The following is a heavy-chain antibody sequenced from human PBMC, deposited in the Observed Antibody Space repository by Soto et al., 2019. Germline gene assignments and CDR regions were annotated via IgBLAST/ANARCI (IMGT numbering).Heavy chain of an antibody. CDR2: IYSLGNT. CDR3: ARGPTKRRVYYYYYMDV. D-gene: IGHD2-8*01. CDR1: GGSISRSTYY. V-gene: IGHV4-39*01. J-gene: IGHJ6*03. Sequence: SETLSLTCTVSGGSISRSTYYWGWIRQPTGQGLEWLGTIYSLGNTYYNPSLKSRVTISVDTSKSQLFLKLSSVTAADTAVYYCARGPTKRRVYYYYYMDVWGKGTTVTVSS.